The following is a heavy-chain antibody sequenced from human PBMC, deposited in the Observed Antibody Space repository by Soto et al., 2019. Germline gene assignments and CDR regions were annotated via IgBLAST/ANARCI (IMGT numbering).Heavy chain of an antibody. V-gene: IGHV3-7*01. J-gene: IGHJ6*02. D-gene: IGHD4-4*01. Sequence: PGGSLRLSCAASGFTFSSYAMGWVRQAPGKGLEWVANIKQDGSEKYYVDSVKGRFTISRDNAKNSLYLQMNSLRAEDTAVYYCARGDYTYYYYYGMDVWGQGTTVTVSS. CDR1: GFTFSSYA. CDR3: ARGDYTYYYYYGMDV. CDR2: IKQDGSEK.